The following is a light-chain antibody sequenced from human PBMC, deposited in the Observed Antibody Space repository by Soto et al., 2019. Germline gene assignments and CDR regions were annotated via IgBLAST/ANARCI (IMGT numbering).Light chain of an antibody. V-gene: IGKV3-15*01. CDR1: QSVGSN. CDR3: QQYSNWPPGT. J-gene: IGKJ1*01. CDR2: GAS. Sequence: EIVMTQSPDTLSVSPGERATLSCRASQSVGSNLAWYQQKPGQAPRLLIYGASTRATGIPARFSGSGSGTEFTLTISSLQSEDFAVYYCQQYSNWPPGTFGQGTKVEIK.